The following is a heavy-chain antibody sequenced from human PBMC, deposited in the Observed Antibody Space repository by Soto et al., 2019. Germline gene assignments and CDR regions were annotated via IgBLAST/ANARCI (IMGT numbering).Heavy chain of an antibody. CDR1: GGSISSSSYY. J-gene: IGHJ3*02. V-gene: IGHV4-39*01. CDR3: ARRGYSYGESDAFDI. Sequence: SETLSLTCTVSGGSISSSSYYWGWIRQPPGKVLEWIGSIYYSGSTYYNPSLKSRVTISVDTSKNQFSLKLSSVTAADTAVYYCARRGYSYGESDAFDIWGQGTMVTVSS. CDR2: IYYSGST. D-gene: IGHD5-18*01.